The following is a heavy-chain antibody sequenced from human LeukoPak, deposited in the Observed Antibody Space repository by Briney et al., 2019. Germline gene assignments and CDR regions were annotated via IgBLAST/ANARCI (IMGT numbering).Heavy chain of an antibody. Sequence: PGGSLRLSCAVSGFSVRTNFMSWIRQAPGKGLEWVSYISSSGSTIYYADSVKGRFTISRDNAKNSLYLQMNSLRAEDTAVYYCARPPPVFDPWGQGTLVTVSS. CDR1: GFSVRTNF. J-gene: IGHJ5*02. CDR3: ARPPPVFDP. V-gene: IGHV3-11*04. CDR2: ISSSGSTI.